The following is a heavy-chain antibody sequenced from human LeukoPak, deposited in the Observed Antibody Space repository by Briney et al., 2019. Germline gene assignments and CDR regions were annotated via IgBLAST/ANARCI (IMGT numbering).Heavy chain of an antibody. CDR2: ISGSGGST. D-gene: IGHD3-16*02. J-gene: IGHJ4*02. V-gene: IGHV3-23*01. CDR3: AKDRGVWGSYRHYFDY. Sequence: GGSLRLSCAASVFTFSSYAMRWVRPAPGRGREWVSAISGSGGSTYYADSVKGRFTISRDNSKNTLYLQMNSLRAEDTAVYYCAKDRGVWGSYRHYFDYWGQGTLVTVSS. CDR1: VFTFSSYA.